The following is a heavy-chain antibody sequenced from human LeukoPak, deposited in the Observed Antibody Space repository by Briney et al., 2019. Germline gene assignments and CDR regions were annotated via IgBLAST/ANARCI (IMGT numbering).Heavy chain of an antibody. CDR2: INHSGST. V-gene: IGHV4-34*01. J-gene: IGHJ4*02. Sequence: PPETLSLTCAVYGGSFSGYYWSWIRQPPGKGLEWIGEINHSGSTNYNPSLKSRVTISVDTSKNQFSLKLSSVTAADTAVYYCARERALGYCSSTSCYSRYFDYWGQGTLVTVSS. D-gene: IGHD2-2*02. CDR3: ARERALGYCSSTSCYSRYFDY. CDR1: GGSFSGYY.